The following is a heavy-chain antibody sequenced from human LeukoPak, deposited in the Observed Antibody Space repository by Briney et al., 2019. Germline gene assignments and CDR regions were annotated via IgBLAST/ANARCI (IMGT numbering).Heavy chain of an antibody. CDR3: ARDPLTTVLNGWPPYYYYYYGMDV. D-gene: IGHD4-17*01. CDR2: IIPIFGTA. CDR1: GGTFSRYA. J-gene: IGHJ6*02. Sequence: SVKVSCKASGGTFSRYAISWVRQAPGQGLEWMGGIIPIFGTANYAQKFQGRVTITADESTSTAYMELSSLRSEDTAVYYCARDPLTTVLNGWPPYYYYYYGMDVWGQGTTVTVSS. V-gene: IGHV1-69*13.